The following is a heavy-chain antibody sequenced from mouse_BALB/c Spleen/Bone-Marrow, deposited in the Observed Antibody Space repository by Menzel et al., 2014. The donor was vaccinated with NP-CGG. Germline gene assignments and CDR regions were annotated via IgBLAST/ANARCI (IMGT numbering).Heavy chain of an antibody. V-gene: IGHV1-54*01. J-gene: IGHJ4*01. CDR3: ARSLLRLQNAMDY. Sequence: VQLQQSGAELVRPGTSVKVSCKASGYAFTNYLIEWVKQRPGQGLEWIGVINPGSGGTNYNEKFKGKATLTADKSSSTSFLQLSRLTSDDSAVYFCARSLLRLQNAMDYWGQGTSVTVSS. D-gene: IGHD1-2*01. CDR1: GYAFTNYL. CDR2: INPGSGGT.